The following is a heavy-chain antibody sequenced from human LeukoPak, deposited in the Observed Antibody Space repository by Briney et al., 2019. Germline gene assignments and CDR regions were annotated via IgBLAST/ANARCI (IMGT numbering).Heavy chain of an antibody. D-gene: IGHD3-16*01. CDR1: GGSISGPY. Sequence: PSETLSLTCTVSGGSISGPYWSWVRQPPGKGLEWIGDVYYSGSTHQNAPLKSRVTISVDTSKNQFSLKLRSVTAADTAVYYCARFMGDLASLYHMDVWGKGTTVTVSS. J-gene: IGHJ6*03. CDR2: VYYSGST. V-gene: IGHV4-59*11. CDR3: ARFMGDLASLYHMDV.